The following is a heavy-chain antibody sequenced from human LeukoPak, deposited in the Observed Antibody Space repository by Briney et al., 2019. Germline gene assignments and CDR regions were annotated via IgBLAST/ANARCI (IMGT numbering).Heavy chain of an antibody. CDR2: INSDGSWT. J-gene: IGHJ6*02. CDR3: ARGGGLDV. Sequence: GGSLRLSCAASGNYWMHWVRQAPGKGLVWVSHINSDGSWTSYADSVKGRFTISKDNAKNSLYLQMSNLRAEDTAVYFCARGGGLDVWGQGATVTVSS. V-gene: IGHV3-74*01. CDR1: GNYW. D-gene: IGHD3-16*01.